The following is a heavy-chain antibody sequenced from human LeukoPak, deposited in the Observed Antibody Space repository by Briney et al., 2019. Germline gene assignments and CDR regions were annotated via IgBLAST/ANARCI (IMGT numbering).Heavy chain of an antibody. Sequence: GGSLRLSCAASGFTFSSYSMHWVRQAPGKGLEWVGLIRDKPDGGTTDYAAPVKGRFTISRDDSKSMLYLQMNSLKTEDTAVYYCTTDNAPGMDVWGQGTTVTVSS. D-gene: IGHD2-2*01. CDR2: IRDKPDGGTT. V-gene: IGHV3-15*07. J-gene: IGHJ6*02. CDR3: TTDNAPGMDV. CDR1: GFTFSSYS.